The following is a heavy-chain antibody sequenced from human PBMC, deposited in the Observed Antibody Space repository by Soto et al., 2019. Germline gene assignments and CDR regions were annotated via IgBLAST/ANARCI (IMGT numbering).Heavy chain of an antibody. CDR1: GYTFTSYD. J-gene: IGHJ4*02. CDR3: AGPWNKQ. Sequence: QVQLVQSGAEVKKPGASVKVSCKASGYTFTSYDINWVRQATGQGLEWMGWMNPNSGNTGYAQKFQGRVNMTRDTSIRTAYMEMSSLRDEDPAVYYCAGPWNKQWGQGTPVTVSS. D-gene: IGHD1-1*01. CDR2: MNPNSGNT. V-gene: IGHV1-8*01.